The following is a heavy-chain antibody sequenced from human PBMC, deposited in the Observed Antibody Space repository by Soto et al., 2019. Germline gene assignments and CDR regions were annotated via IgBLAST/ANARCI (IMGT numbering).Heavy chain of an antibody. CDR3: ARPRLPNYYYYGMDV. CDR2: INPNSGGT. CDR1: GYTFTGYY. D-gene: IGHD4-17*01. V-gene: IGHV1-2*02. Sequence: ASVKVSCKAPGYTFTGYYMHWVRQAPGQGLEWMGWINPNSGGTNYAQKFQGRVTMTRDTSISTAYMELSRLRSNDTAVYYCARPRLPNYYYYGMDVWGQGTTVTVSS. J-gene: IGHJ6*02.